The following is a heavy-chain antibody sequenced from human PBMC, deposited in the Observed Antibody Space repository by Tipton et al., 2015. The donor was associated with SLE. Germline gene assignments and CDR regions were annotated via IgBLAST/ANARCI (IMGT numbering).Heavy chain of an antibody. D-gene: IGHD3-10*01. V-gene: IGHV4-59*11. Sequence: TLSLTCTVSGGSISSHYWSWIRQPPGKTLEWIGYIYSGGSTNYNPSLKSRVSISVDTSKNQFSLKLSSVTAADTAVYFCARGPYYDGSGSYYPGAFDYWGQGTLVTVSS. CDR1: GGSISSHY. J-gene: IGHJ4*02. CDR2: IYSGGST. CDR3: ARGPYYDGSGSYYPGAFDY.